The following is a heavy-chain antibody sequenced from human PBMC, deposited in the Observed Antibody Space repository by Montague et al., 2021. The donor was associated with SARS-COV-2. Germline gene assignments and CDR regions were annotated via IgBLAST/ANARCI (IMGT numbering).Heavy chain of an antibody. CDR2: TYYRSKWYN. D-gene: IGHD3-9*01. Sequence: CAISGDSVSSNRAAWNWIRQSPSRGREWLGGTYYRSKWYNDYAVSVKSRITINPDTSKNQFSLQLNSVTPEDTTVYYCARDLKPPGDILTGYLPYYYYMDVWGKGTTVTVSS. V-gene: IGHV6-1*01. CDR1: GDSVSSNRAA. J-gene: IGHJ6*03. CDR3: ARDLKPPGDILTGYLPYYYYMDV.